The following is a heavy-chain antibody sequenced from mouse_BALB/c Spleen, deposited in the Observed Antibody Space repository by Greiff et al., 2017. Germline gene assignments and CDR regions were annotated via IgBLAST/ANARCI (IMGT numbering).Heavy chain of an antibody. J-gene: IGHJ2*01. V-gene: IGHV5-12-1*01. CDR2: ISSGGGST. CDR1: GFAFSSYD. Sequence: DVKLQESGGDLVKPGGSLKLSCAASGFAFSSYDMSWVRQTPEKRLEWVAYISSGGGSTYYPDTVKGRFTISRDNAKNTLYLQMSSLKSEDTAMYYCARQGNWVLDYWGQGTTLTVSS. D-gene: IGHD4-1*01. CDR3: ARQGNWVLDY.